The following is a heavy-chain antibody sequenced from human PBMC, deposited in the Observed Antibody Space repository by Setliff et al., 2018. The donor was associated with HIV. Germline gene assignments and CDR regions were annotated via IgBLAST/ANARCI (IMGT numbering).Heavy chain of an antibody. CDR1: GYTFTSHT. V-gene: IGHV1-3*04. CDR3: ARDRTPKRGYTYREPDFDS. CDR2: INTANGNT. D-gene: IGHD3-22*01. Sequence: ASVKVSCKASGYTFTSHTIHWVRQAPGQGLEWMGWINTANGNTKYSQKFQDRVTITRDTSASTGYMEVNRLRPEDTAVYYCARDRTPKRGYTYREPDFDSWGQGTLVT. J-gene: IGHJ4*02.